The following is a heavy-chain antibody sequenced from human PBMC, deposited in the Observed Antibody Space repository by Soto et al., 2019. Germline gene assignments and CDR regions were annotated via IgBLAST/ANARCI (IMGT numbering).Heavy chain of an antibody. CDR3: ARDYCSSTSCFNYGMDV. J-gene: IGHJ6*02. D-gene: IGHD2-2*01. Sequence: GGSLRLSCAASGFTFSSYEMNWVRQAPGKGLEWVSYISSSGSTIYYADSVKGRFTISRDNAKNSLYLQMNSLRAEDTAVYYCARDYCSSTSCFNYGMDVWGQGTTVTVSS. V-gene: IGHV3-48*03. CDR1: GFTFSSYE. CDR2: ISSSGSTI.